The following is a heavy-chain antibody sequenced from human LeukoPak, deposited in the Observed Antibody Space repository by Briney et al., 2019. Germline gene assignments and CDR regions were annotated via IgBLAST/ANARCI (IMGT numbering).Heavy chain of an antibody. CDR2: ITRDGSGT. Sequence: GGSLRLSCAASGFTFDRYTMYWVRQPPGKGLEWVAHITRDGSGTYYADSVKGRFTISRDNSKKSLYLQMNSLRIEDTALYYCAKDWAMIREDYYMDVWGKGTTVTVSS. D-gene: IGHD3-10*01. V-gene: IGHV3-43*01. CDR1: GFTFDRYT. CDR3: AKDWAMIREDYYMDV. J-gene: IGHJ6*03.